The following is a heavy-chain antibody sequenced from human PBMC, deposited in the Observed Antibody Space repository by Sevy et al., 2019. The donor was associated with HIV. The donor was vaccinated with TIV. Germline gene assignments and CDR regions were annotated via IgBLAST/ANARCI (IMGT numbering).Heavy chain of an antibody. CDR3: ARDLPPSATTVPHFDY. Sequence: GGSLRLSCITSGFTFSSYSMYWVRQAPGKGLEWVAVISYDGDVKYYGDSVKGRFTISRDSSKNTLYLNMNSLRAEDTAVYYCARDLPPSATTVPHFDYWGQGTLVTVSS. D-gene: IGHD4-17*01. CDR2: ISYDGDVK. V-gene: IGHV3-30*04. CDR1: GFTFSSYS. J-gene: IGHJ4*02.